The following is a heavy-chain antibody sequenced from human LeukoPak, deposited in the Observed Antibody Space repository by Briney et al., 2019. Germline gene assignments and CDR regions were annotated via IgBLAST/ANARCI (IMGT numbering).Heavy chain of an antibody. CDR1: AYTFTGYY. J-gene: IGHJ3*02. D-gene: IGHD2-8*01. V-gene: IGHV1-2*02. Sequence: ASVKVSCKASAYTFTGYYLHWVRQAPGQGPEWVGWIDPNNGDTDYAQEFQGRVSMTRVRPISTAYMELSRLTSDDTAVYYCARRSRNGLDAFDIWGQGTMVTVSS. CDR3: ARRSRNGLDAFDI. CDR2: IDPNNGDT.